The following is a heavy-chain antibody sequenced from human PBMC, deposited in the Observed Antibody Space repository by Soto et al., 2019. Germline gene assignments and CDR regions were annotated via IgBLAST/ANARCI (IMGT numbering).Heavy chain of an antibody. D-gene: IGHD3-22*01. V-gene: IGHV3-30-3*01. Sequence: PGGSLRLSCAASGFTFNNNAMHWVRQAPGEGLDWVAVISHDRNNKYYADSVKGRFTISRDNSKNTLYLQMNSLRAEDTAVYYCATPERTYFYDSSGYYIPPPDYWGQGTLVTVSS. CDR3: ATPERTYFYDSSGYYIPPPDY. CDR1: GFTFNNNA. CDR2: ISHDRNNK. J-gene: IGHJ4*02.